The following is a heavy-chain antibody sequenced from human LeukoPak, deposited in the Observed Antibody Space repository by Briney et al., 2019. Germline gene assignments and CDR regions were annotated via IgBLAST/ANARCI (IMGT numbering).Heavy chain of an antibody. CDR2: IYPGDSDT. CDR3: ARPSRSSSWKNKQEIRPIDY. D-gene: IGHD6-13*01. V-gene: IGHV5-51*01. CDR1: GYRFGNYW. J-gene: IGHJ4*02. Sequence: PGESLKISCKGSGYRFGNYWIAWVRQMPGKGLESMGIIYPGDSDTRYSPSFQGQVTISADKSISTAYLQWSSLKASDTAMYYCARPSRSSSWKNKQEIRPIDYWGQGTLVTVSS.